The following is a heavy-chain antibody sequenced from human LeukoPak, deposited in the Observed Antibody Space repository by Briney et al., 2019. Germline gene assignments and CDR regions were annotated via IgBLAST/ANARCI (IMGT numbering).Heavy chain of an antibody. CDR2: IYYSGST. Sequence: PSETLSLTCTVSGGSISSYYWSWIRQPPGKGLEWIGYIYYSGSTNYNPSLKSRVTISVDTSKNQFSLKLSSVTAADTAVYYCARVGGYGPPYYYYMDVWGKGTTVTVSS. D-gene: IGHD5-12*01. J-gene: IGHJ6*03. CDR3: ARVGGYGPPYYYYMDV. CDR1: GGSISSYY. V-gene: IGHV4-59*01.